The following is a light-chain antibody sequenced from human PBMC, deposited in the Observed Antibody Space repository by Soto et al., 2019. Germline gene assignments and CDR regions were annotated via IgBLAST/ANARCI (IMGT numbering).Light chain of an antibody. CDR1: QSLVHSDGNTY. J-gene: IGKJ4*01. V-gene: IGKV2-24*01. CDR2: KVS. CDR3: MQVTRLLS. Sequence: DVVMTQTPLSLSVAPGQPASISCRSSQSLVHSDGNTYLSWLQQRPGQPPRVLTYKVSNRFSGVPDRFSGSGAGTEFTLKISRVEAEDVGIYYCMQVTRLLSFGGGTKVDIK.